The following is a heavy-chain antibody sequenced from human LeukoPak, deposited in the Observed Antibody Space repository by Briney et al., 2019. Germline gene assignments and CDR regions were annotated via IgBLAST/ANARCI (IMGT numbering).Heavy chain of an antibody. Sequence: PGGSLRLSCVASGFTFTSYSMSWVRQAPGKGLEWVAVISSGGSTIYYADSVEGRFIISKDNTKKTLYLQLNSLRDEDTAVFYRARSAVGKAFDIWGQGTMVTVSS. CDR1: GFTFTSYS. CDR3: ARSAVGKAFDI. CDR2: ISSGGSTI. D-gene: IGHD1-26*01. J-gene: IGHJ3*02. V-gene: IGHV3-21*01.